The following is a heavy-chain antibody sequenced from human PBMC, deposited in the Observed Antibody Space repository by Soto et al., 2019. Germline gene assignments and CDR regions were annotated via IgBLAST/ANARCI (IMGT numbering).Heavy chain of an antibody. V-gene: IGHV3-48*02. CDR1: GFTFSNYS. Sequence: EVQLVESGGGLVQPGGSLRLSCAASGFTFSNYSMNWVRQAPGKGLEWVSYISSSCSTIYYADSVKGRFTISRDKAKNSLDLQMNSLRDEDTAVYYCARDKEQLVLHWFDPLGQGTLVTVSS. J-gene: IGHJ5*02. CDR3: ARDKEQLVLHWFDP. D-gene: IGHD6-13*01. CDR2: ISSSCSTI.